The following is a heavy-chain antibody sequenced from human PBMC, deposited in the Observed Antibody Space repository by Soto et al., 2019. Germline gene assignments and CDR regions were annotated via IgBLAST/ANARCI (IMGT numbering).Heavy chain of an antibody. CDR2: IFYSGTT. J-gene: IGHJ5*02. V-gene: IGHV4-31*03. D-gene: IGHD4-17*01. CDR1: GDSISRGGYY. CDR3: ARVQPYDYGANSGWLDP. Sequence: PSETLSLTCTVSGDSISRGGYYWSWVRQHPGKGLEWIGYIFYSGTTYYNPSLKGRISMSVDTSENHFSLSLTSVTAADTAVYYCARVQPYDYGANSGWLDPWGQGTLVTVSS.